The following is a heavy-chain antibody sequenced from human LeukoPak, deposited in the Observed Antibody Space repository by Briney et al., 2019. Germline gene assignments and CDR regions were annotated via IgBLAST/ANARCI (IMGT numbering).Heavy chain of an antibody. D-gene: IGHD1-26*01. CDR3: TRVRLGAATRYFDY. CDR1: GFSFSDHF. Sequence: PGGSLRLSCAAPGFSFSDHFMAWVRLAPGKGLEWVGRIRHKANIYGKEQAPSVKDSFPIQRDGSKDSMYPKMNSLRFEDTALYYCTRVRLGAATRYFDYWGQGTLVTVSS. V-gene: IGHV3-72*01. J-gene: IGHJ4*02. CDR2: IRHKANIYGK.